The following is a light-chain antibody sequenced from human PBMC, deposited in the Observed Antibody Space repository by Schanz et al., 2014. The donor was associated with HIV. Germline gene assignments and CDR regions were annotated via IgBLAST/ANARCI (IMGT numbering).Light chain of an antibody. CDR1: QSVSFK. J-gene: IGKJ1*01. Sequence: EIVLTQSPGTLSLSRGARATLSCRASQSVSFKLAWYQQKPGQAPRLLIYDTSGRATGIPDRFSGSGAGTDFTLTISRVEPEDYAVYYCQQYGSSPWTFGQGTRVDIK. CDR3: QQYGSSPWT. CDR2: DTS. V-gene: IGKV3-20*01.